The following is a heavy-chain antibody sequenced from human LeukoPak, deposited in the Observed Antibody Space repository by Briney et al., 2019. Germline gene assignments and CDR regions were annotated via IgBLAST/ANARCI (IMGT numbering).Heavy chain of an antibody. V-gene: IGHV3-7*03. CDR1: GFTFRNYW. CDR3: AKDRYYSRNYDYMDV. Sequence: GGSLRLSCAASGFTFRNYWMSWIRQAPGRGLEWVANIKLDGTQKNYIQSVRGRFTISRDNARNFLYLQVNSLRVEDTALYYCAKDRYYSRNYDYMDVWGNGTAVIISS. J-gene: IGHJ6*03. D-gene: IGHD3-10*01. CDR2: IKLDGTQK.